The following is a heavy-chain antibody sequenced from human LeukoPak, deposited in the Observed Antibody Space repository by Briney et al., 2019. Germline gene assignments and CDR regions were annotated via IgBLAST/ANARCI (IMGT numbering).Heavy chain of an antibody. CDR1: GYTFTSYG. Sequence: ASVKVSCKASGYTFTSYGISWVRQAPGQGLEWMGWIDTNTGNPTYAQGSAGRFVFSLDTSVTTTYLQISSLKAEDTAVYFCTRGRDTTGYFVYWGQGTLVTVSS. CDR2: IDTNTGNP. D-gene: IGHD3-22*01. CDR3: TRGRDTTGYFVY. V-gene: IGHV7-4-1*02. J-gene: IGHJ4*02.